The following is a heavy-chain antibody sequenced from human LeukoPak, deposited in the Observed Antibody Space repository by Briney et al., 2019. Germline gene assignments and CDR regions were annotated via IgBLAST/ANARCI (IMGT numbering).Heavy chain of an antibody. J-gene: IGHJ5*02. D-gene: IGHD3-16*02. V-gene: IGHV3-23*01. CDR3: AKDRGDYVWGSYRSRYDWFDP. Sequence: GGSLRLSCAASGFTFSSYAMSWVRQAPGKGLEWVSAISGSGGSTYYADSVKGRFTISRDNSKNTLYLQMNSLRAEDTAVYYCAKDRGDYVWGSYRSRYDWFDPWGQGTLVTVSS. CDR2: ISGSGGST. CDR1: GFTFSSYA.